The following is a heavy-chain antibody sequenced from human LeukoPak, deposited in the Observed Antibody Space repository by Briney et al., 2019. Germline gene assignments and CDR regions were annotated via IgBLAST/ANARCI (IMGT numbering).Heavy chain of an antibody. Sequence: ASVKVSCKASGYTFTGYYMHWVRQAPGQGLEWMGWINPNSGGTNYAQKFQGWVTMTRDTSISTAYMELSRLRSEDTAVYYCARDYRRFDWVPHNWFDPWGQGTLVTVSS. CDR2: INPNSGGT. J-gene: IGHJ5*02. CDR3: ARDYRRFDWVPHNWFDP. CDR1: GYTFTGYY. V-gene: IGHV1-2*04. D-gene: IGHD3-9*01.